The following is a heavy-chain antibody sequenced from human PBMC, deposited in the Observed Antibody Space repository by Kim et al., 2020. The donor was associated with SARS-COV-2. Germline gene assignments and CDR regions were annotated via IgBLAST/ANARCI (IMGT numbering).Heavy chain of an antibody. CDR3: TRALGYCSSTSCPGYYYGMDV. CDR2: IRSKANSYAT. J-gene: IGHJ6*02. D-gene: IGHD2-2*01. CDR1: GFTFSGSA. Sequence: GGSLRLSCAASGFTFSGSAMHWVRQASGKGLEWVGRIRSKANSYATAYAASVKGRFTISRDDSKNTAYLQMNSLKTEDTAVYYCTRALGYCSSTSCPGYYYGMDVWGQGTTVTVSS. V-gene: IGHV3-73*01.